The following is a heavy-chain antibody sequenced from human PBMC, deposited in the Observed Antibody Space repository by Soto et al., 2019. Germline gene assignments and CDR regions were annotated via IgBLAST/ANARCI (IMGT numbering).Heavy chain of an antibody. Sequence: QVQLVQSGAEVKKPGASVKVSCKASGYTFTSYGISWVRQAPEKGLEWWEGTSAYNGNTNDAQRLQGRVTMTTDTSTSTAYMGLRGLRSDDTAVYYCARCSGGSPEYYYGMDVWGQGTTVTVSS. J-gene: IGHJ6*02. CDR2: TSAYNGNT. V-gene: IGHV1-18*01. CDR1: GYTFTSYG. CDR3: ARCSGGSPEYYYGMDV. D-gene: IGHD2-15*01.